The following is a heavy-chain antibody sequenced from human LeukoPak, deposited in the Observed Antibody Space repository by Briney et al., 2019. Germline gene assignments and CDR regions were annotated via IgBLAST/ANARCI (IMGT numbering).Heavy chain of an antibody. CDR2: INHIGST. CDR1: GGSFSGYY. V-gene: IGHV4-34*01. D-gene: IGHD5-12*01. J-gene: IGHJ4*02. CDR3: ARARGWALKVATIKTRLYFDY. Sequence: SETLSLTCAVYGGSFSGYYWSWIRQPPGKGLVWIGEINHIGSTNYNPSLKSRVTISVDTSKNQYSLKLSSVTAADTAVYYCARARGWALKVATIKTRLYFDYWGQGTLVTVSS.